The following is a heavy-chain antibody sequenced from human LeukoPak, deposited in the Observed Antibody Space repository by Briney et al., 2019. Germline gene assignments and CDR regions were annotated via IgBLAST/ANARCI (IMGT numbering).Heavy chain of an antibody. Sequence: GASVKVSCKASRGTFSSYAISWVRQAPGQGLEWMGGIIPIFGTANYAQKFQGRVTITTDESTSTAYMELSSLRSEDTAVYYCARVGCSSTSCYSGWFDPWGQGTLVTVSS. D-gene: IGHD2-2*01. J-gene: IGHJ5*02. CDR1: RGTFSSYA. V-gene: IGHV1-69*05. CDR3: ARVGCSSTSCYSGWFDP. CDR2: IIPIFGTA.